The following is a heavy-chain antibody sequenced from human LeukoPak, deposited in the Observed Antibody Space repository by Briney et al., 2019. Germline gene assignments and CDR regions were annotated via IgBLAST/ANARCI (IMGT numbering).Heavy chain of an antibody. CDR3: ARGGKTYSSGWGLYYFDY. D-gene: IGHD6-19*01. CDR1: GFTFSSYS. J-gene: IGHJ4*02. CDR2: ISGSGGST. Sequence: GGSLRLSCAASGFTFSSYSMNWVRQAPGKGLEWVSAISGSGGSTYYADSVKGRFTISRDNSKNTLYLQMNSLRAEDTAVYYCARGGKTYSSGWGLYYFDYWGQGTLVTVSS. V-gene: IGHV3-23*01.